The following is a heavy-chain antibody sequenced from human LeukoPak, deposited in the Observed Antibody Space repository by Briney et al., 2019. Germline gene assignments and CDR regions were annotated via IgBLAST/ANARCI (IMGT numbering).Heavy chain of an antibody. CDR1: GFTVSSNY. Sequence: GGSLRLSCAASGFTVSSNYMSWVRQAPGKGLEWVSVIYSGGSTYYADSVKGRFTTSRDNSKNTLYLQMNSLRAEDTAVYYCASGSGSTPPDYWGQGTLVTVSS. D-gene: IGHD3-22*01. J-gene: IGHJ4*02. CDR3: ASGSGSTPPDY. V-gene: IGHV3-53*01. CDR2: IYSGGST.